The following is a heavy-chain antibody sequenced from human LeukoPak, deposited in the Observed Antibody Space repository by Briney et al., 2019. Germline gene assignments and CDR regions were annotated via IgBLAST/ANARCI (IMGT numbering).Heavy chain of an antibody. J-gene: IGHJ5*02. CDR2: IIPIFGTA. D-gene: IGHD4-17*01. Sequence: GASVKVSCKASGGTFSSYAISWVRQAPGQGLEWMGGIIPIFGTANYAQKFQGRVTITTDESTSTAYMELSSLRSEGTAVYYCARGLSGDYDWFDPWGQGTLVTVSS. CDR1: GGTFSSYA. CDR3: ARGLSGDYDWFDP. V-gene: IGHV1-69*05.